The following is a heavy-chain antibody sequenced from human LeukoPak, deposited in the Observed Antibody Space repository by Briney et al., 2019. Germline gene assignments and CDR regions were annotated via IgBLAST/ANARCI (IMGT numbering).Heavy chain of an antibody. D-gene: IGHD6-6*01. Sequence: PGGSLRLSCAASGFTFDDYAMHWVRQAPGKGLEWVSGISWNSGSIGYADSVKGRFTISRDNAKNSLYLQMNSLRAEDTALYYCAKDIALQLLNYFDYWGQGTLVTVSS. J-gene: IGHJ4*02. CDR3: AKDIALQLLNYFDY. V-gene: IGHV3-9*01. CDR2: ISWNSGSI. CDR1: GFTFDDYA.